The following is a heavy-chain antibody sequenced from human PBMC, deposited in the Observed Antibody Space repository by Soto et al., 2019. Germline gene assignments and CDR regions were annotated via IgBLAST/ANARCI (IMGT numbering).Heavy chain of an antibody. CDR3: AKDLPGSCIDY. D-gene: IGHD2-2*01. CDR2: VTYYGRNQ. J-gene: IGHJ4*02. CDR1: GFTFSSVG. V-gene: IGHV3-30*18. Sequence: QVQLGESGGGVVQPGRSLRLSCVASGFTFSSVGMHWVRQAPGKGLEWLAVVTYYGRNQYYADSVKGRFTISRDNSNNTLYLQMNSLRAEDTAVYYCAKDLPGSCIDYWGQGTLVTVSS.